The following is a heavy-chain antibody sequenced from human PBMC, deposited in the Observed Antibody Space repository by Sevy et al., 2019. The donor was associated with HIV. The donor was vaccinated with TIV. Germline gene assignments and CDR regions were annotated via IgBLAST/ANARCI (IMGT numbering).Heavy chain of an antibody. CDR2: TYYRSKWYN. J-gene: IGHJ3*02. V-gene: IGHV6-1*01. D-gene: IGHD1-1*01. Sequence: SQTLSLTCAISGDSASSNSAAWNWIRQSPSRGLEWLGRTYYRSKWYNHYAVSVKSRITISPDTSKNQFSLQLNSATPEDTAVYYCTRETAGTGAFDIWGQGTMVTVSS. CDR1: GDSASSNSAA. CDR3: TRETAGTGAFDI.